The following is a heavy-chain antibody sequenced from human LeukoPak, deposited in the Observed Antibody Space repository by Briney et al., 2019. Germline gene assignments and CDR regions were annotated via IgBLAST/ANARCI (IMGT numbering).Heavy chain of an antibody. Sequence: PSETLSLTCTVSGGSIITYYWSWIRQPPGKGLEWIAFTHSSGNTGYKPSLKSRVTLSLDTSKNHFSLKVTSMTAADTGVYYCARSLPGAIGAADLWGQGTLVTVSS. CDR3: ARSLPGAIGAADL. CDR2: THSSGNT. V-gene: IGHV4-59*01. D-gene: IGHD6-13*01. CDR1: GGSIITYY. J-gene: IGHJ4*02.